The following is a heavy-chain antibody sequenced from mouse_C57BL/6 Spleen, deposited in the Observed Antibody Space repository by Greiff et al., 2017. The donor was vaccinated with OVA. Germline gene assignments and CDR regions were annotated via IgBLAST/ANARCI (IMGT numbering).Heavy chain of an antibody. Sequence: QVQLQQSGPELVKPGASVKISCKASGYAFSSSWMNWVKQRPGKGLEWIGRIYPGDGDTNYNGKFKGKATLTADKSSSTAYMQLSSLTSEDSAVYFCAREGKNPAWFAYWGQGTLVTVSA. CDR2: IYPGDGDT. J-gene: IGHJ3*01. CDR3: AREGKNPAWFAY. V-gene: IGHV1-82*01. CDR1: GYAFSSSW.